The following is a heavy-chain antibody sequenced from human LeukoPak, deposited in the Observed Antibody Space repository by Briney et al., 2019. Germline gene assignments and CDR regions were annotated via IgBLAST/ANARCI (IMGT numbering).Heavy chain of an antibody. V-gene: IGHV3-21*01. CDR3: ARDLSQRWLQLGSFDY. CDR1: GFTFSSYS. J-gene: IGHJ4*02. CDR2: ISSSSSYI. Sequence: MAGGSPRLSCAASGFTFSSYSMNWVRQAPGKGLEWVSSISSSSSYIYYADSVKGRFTISRDDAKNSLYLQMNSLRAEDTAVYYCARDLSQRWLQLGSFDYWGQGTLVTVSS. D-gene: IGHD5-24*01.